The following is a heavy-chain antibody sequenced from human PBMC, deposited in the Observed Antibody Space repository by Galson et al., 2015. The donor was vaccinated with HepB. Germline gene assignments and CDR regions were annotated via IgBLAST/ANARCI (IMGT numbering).Heavy chain of an antibody. Sequence: SVKVSCKASGYTFSSYYMHWVRQAPGQGLEWMGIINPSAGNTNYGQKFEGRVTMTRDTSTSTVYMELSSLRSEDTAVYYCARGRYFDWLLDRFDPWGQGTLVTVSS. D-gene: IGHD3-9*01. CDR3: ARGRYFDWLLDRFDP. J-gene: IGHJ5*02. CDR2: INPSAGNT. CDR1: GYTFSSYY. V-gene: IGHV1-46*01.